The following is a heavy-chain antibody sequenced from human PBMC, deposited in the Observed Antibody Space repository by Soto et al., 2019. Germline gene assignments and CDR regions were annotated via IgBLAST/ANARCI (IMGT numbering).Heavy chain of an antibody. J-gene: IGHJ5*02. CDR1: GGTFSSYT. D-gene: IGHD6-19*01. CDR2: IIPILGIA. V-gene: IGHV1-69*04. Sequence: GASVKVSCKASGGTFSSYTISWVRQAPGQGLEWMGRIIPILGIANYAQKFQGRVTITADKSTSTAYMELSSLRSEDTAVYYCARDCPTRIAVAPGWFDPWGQGTLVTVSS. CDR3: ARDCPTRIAVAPGWFDP.